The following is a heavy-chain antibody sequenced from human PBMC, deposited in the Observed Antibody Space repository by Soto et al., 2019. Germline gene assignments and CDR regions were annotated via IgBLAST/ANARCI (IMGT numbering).Heavy chain of an antibody. CDR3: ARSGELLHYYYYYGMDV. V-gene: IGHV1-2*04. D-gene: IGHD3-10*01. CDR2: INPNSGGT. J-gene: IGHJ6*02. CDR1: GYTFTGYY. Sequence: QVQLVQSGAEVKKPGASVKVSCKASGYTFTGYYMHWVRQAPGQGLEWMGWINPNSGGTNYAQKFQGWVTMNRDTSISTAYMELSRLRSDDTAVYYCARSGELLHYYYYYGMDVWGQGTTVTVSS.